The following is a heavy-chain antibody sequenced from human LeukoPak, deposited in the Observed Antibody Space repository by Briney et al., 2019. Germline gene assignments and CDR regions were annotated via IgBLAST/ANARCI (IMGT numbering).Heavy chain of an antibody. V-gene: IGHV1-2*02. CDR3: ARDGSKDKFGGYSPY. CDR2: INPNSGGT. CDR1: GYTSTGYY. D-gene: IGHD3-22*01. J-gene: IGHJ4*02. Sequence: ASVKVSCKASGYTSTGYYMHWVRQAPGQGLEWMGWINPNSGGTNYAQKFQGRVTMTRDTSISTAYMELSRLRSDDTAVYYCARDGSKDKFGGYSPYWGQGTLVTVSS.